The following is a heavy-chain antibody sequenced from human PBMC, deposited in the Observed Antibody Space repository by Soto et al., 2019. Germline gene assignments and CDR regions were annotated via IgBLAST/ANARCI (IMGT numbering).Heavy chain of an antibody. CDR3: ARVNDDYYYYYGMDV. J-gene: IGHJ6*02. CDR1: GGSISSYY. CDR2: IYYSGST. D-gene: IGHD1-1*01. Sequence: SETLSLTCTVSGGSISSYYWSWIRQPPGKGLEWIGYIYYSGSTNYNPSLKSRVTISVDTSKNQFSLKLSSVTAADTAVYYCARVNDDYYYYYGMDVWGQGTTVT. V-gene: IGHV4-59*01.